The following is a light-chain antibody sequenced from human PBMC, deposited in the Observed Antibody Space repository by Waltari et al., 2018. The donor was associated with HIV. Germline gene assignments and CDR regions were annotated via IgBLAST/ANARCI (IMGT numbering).Light chain of an antibody. CDR2: SNN. Sequence: QSVLTQSPSASGTPGQRVTISCSGSSSNIADNSVSWYQQFSGTAPKLIIHSNNQRPPGVTDRFSGTKSGTAASLAISGLQSEDEADYYCAAWDDGVNGWVFGGGTKLTVL. V-gene: IGLV1-44*01. CDR1: SSNIADNS. J-gene: IGLJ3*02. CDR3: AAWDDGVNGWV.